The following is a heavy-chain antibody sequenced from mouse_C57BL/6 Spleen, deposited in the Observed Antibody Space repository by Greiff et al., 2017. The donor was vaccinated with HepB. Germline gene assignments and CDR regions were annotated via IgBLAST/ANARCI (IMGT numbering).Heavy chain of an antibody. D-gene: IGHD2-5*01. CDR3: ARDSKGAMDY. J-gene: IGHJ4*01. V-gene: IGHV1-64*01. CDR1: GYTFTSYW. Sequence: QVQLQQPGAELVKPGASVKLSCKASGYTFTSYWMHWVKQRPGQGLEWIGMIHPNSGSTNYNEKFKSKATLTVDKASSTAYMQLSSLTSEDSAVYYCARDSKGAMDYWGQGTSVTVSS. CDR2: IHPNSGST.